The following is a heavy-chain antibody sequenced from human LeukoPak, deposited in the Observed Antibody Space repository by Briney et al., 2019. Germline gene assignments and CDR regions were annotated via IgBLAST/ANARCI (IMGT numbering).Heavy chain of an antibody. CDR2: ISGGGSTI. J-gene: IGHJ4*02. Sequence: PGGSLRLSCAASGFTFNNFEMSWVRQAPGKGLEWVSYISGGGSTIYYADSVKGRFTISRDNAKNSLYLQMNSLRAEDTAVYYCARDSGGAAAGTLDYWGQGTLVPVSS. D-gene: IGHD6-13*01. V-gene: IGHV3-48*03. CDR3: ARDSGGAAAGTLDY. CDR1: GFTFNNFE.